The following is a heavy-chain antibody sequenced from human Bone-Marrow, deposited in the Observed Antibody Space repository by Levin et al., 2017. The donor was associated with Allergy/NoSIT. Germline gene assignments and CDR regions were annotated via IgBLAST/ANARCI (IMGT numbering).Heavy chain of an antibody. J-gene: IGHJ4*02. CDR2: LSGSGGTT. Sequence: GGSLRLSCAASGFTFSNHAMSWVRQAPGKGLEWVSALSGSGGTTSYADSVKGRFTISRDNSKNTLYLQMRSLRAEDTAVYFCAKDQAYLGGYPNLNFDNWGQGTLVTVSS. CDR3: AKDQAYLGGYPNLNFDN. D-gene: IGHD5-12*01. V-gene: IGHV3-23*01. CDR1: GFTFSNHA.